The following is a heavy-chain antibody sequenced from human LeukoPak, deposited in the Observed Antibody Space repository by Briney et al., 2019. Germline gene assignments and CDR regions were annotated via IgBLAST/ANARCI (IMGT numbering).Heavy chain of an antibody. V-gene: IGHV3-13*04. CDR1: GFTFSRYD. CDR2: IGIPGDT. J-gene: IGHJ2*01. CDR3: AREERVDGDRYLNI. D-gene: IGHD5-24*01. Sequence: GGSQNLFCAPSGFTFSRYDTFGVRQATGEGLEWVSAIGIPGDTYYLGSVKGRFTISRENAKNSLYLQMNSLRAGDTAVYYCAREERVDGDRYLNIGGRRTLVTVSS.